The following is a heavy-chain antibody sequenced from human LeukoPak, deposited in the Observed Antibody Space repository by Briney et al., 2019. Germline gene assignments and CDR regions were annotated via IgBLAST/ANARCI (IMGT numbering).Heavy chain of an antibody. V-gene: IGHV4-59*01. CDR2: IYYSGST. D-gene: IGHD3/OR15-3a*01. J-gene: IGHJ3*02. CDR3: ASIGPKWNAFDI. Sequence: SETLSLTCTVSGGSISSYYWSWIRQPPRKGVEWIGYIYYSGSTNYNPSLKSRVTISIDTSKHQFSLKRSSVTAADTAVYYCASIGPKWNAFDIWGQGTMVTVSS. CDR1: GGSISSYY.